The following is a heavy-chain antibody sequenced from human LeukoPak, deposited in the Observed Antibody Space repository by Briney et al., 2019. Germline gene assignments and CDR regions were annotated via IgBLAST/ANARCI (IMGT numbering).Heavy chain of an antibody. D-gene: IGHD3-9*01. CDR1: GGSISSSSYY. V-gene: IGHV4-39*07. J-gene: IGHJ4*02. CDR3: IASDYDILTGYKPGVNY. CDR2: IYYSGST. Sequence: SETLSLTCTVSGGSISSSSYYWGWIRQPPGKGLEWIGSIYYSGSTYYNPSLKSRVTISVDTSKNQFSLKLSSVTAADTAVYYCIASDYDILTGYKPGVNYWGQGTLVTVSS.